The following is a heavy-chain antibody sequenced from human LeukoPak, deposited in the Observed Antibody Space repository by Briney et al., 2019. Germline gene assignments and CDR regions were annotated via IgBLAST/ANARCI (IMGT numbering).Heavy chain of an antibody. CDR2: INHSGST. D-gene: IGHD6-13*01. V-gene: IGHV4-34*01. CDR1: GGSFSGYY. CDR3: ARGRSVAAADY. Sequence: SETLSLTCAVYGGSFSGYYWSWICQPPGKGLEWIGEINHSGSTNYNPSLKSRVTISVDTSKNQFSLKLSSVTAADTAVYYCARGRSVAAADYWGQGTLVTVS. J-gene: IGHJ4*02.